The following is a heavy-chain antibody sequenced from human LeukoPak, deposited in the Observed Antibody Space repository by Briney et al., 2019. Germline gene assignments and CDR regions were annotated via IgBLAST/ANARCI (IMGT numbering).Heavy chain of an antibody. CDR1: GGSFSGYY. J-gene: IGHJ2*01. Sequence: SETLSLTCAVYGGSFSGYYWSWIRQPPGKGLEWIGEINHSGSTNYNPSLKSRVTISVDTSKNQFSLKLSSVTAADTAVYYCARGRAPDPWGRGTLVTVSS. CDR3: ARGRAPDP. CDR2: INHSGST. V-gene: IGHV4-34*01.